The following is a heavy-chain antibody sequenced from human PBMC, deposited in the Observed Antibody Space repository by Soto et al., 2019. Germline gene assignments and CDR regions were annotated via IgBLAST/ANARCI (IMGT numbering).Heavy chain of an antibody. CDR2: ISYDGSNK. CDR1: GFTFSSYA. CDR3: ARVAVVGDYYYYYGMDV. J-gene: IGHJ6*02. V-gene: IGHV3-30-3*01. Sequence: SGGSLRLSCAASGFTFSSYAMHWVRQAPGKGLEWVAVISYDGSNKYYADSVKGRFTISRDNSKNTLYLQMNSLRAEDTAVYYCARVAVVGDYYYYYGMDVWGQGTTVTVSS. D-gene: IGHD2-2*01.